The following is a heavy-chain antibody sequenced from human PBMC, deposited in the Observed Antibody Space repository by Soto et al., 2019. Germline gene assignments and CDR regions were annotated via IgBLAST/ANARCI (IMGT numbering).Heavy chain of an antibody. Sequence: EVQLVESGGGWVQPGGSLRLSCAASGFTFSSYAMHWVRQAPGKGLEYVSAMSSNGGSTYYANSVKGRFTISRDNSKNTLYLQMGSLRAEDRAVYYCARQGRAVSSYYFDYWGQGTLVTVSS. CDR2: MSSNGGST. CDR3: ARQGRAVSSYYFDY. J-gene: IGHJ4*02. V-gene: IGHV3-64*01. CDR1: GFTFSSYA. D-gene: IGHD3-10*01.